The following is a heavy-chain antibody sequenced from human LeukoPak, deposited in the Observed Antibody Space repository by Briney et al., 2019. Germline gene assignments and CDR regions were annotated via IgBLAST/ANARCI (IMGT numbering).Heavy chain of an antibody. J-gene: IGHJ6*02. CDR3: ATSYGDTSMVVYYFYQYGMDV. Sequence: ASVKVSCKSSGYTFSNYYRHWVRQAPGHGLEGMGIINPSGGTTSYAQRFQGRVTMTRDTSTSTVYMELSSLRSEDTAVYYCATSYGDTSMVVYYFYQYGMDVWGQGTTVTVSS. CDR1: GYTFSNYY. V-gene: IGHV1-46*01. CDR2: INPSGGTT. D-gene: IGHD5-18*01.